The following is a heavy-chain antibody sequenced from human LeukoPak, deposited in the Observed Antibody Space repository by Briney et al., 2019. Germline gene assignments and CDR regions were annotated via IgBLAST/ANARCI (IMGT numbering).Heavy chain of an antibody. CDR3: ARDPLRSTWSTYYNALDV. CDR1: GYSFTSYA. D-gene: IGHD6-13*01. J-gene: IGHJ6*02. V-gene: IGHV1-18*01. CDR2: ISAYNGNT. Sequence: ASVKVSCKASGYSFTSYAINWVRQAPGQGLEWMGWISAYNGNTEYAQKFQGRVTMTTDTSTSTAYMELRSLTSDDTAVYYCARDPLRSTWSTYYNALDVWGQGNTVTVSS.